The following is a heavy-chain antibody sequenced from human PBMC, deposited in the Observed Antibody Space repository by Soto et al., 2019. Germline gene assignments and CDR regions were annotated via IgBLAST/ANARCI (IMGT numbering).Heavy chain of an antibody. V-gene: IGHV3-9*01. CDR1: GFTFDDYA. Sequence: GGSLRLSCAASGFTFDDYAMHWVRQAPGKGLEWVSGISWNSGSIGYADSVKGRFTISRDNAKNSPYLQMNSLRAEDTALYYCAVWFGEGHDAFDIWGQETMVTVSS. D-gene: IGHD3-10*01. J-gene: IGHJ3*02. CDR2: ISWNSGSI. CDR3: AVWFGEGHDAFDI.